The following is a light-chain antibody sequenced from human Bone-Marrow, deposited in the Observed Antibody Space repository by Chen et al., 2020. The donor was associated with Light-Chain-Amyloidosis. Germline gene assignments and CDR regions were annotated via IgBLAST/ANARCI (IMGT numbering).Light chain of an antibody. CDR1: SSNIGSNP. CDR3: AVWDDDFNTPV. J-gene: IGLJ3*02. CDR2: YDD. Sequence: QSVLTQPPSVSEAPRQRVTIPWSGSSSNIGSNPVNWYQHLPGQAPKLLIYYDDLVSSGVSDRFSGSKSGSSASLAISGLLSEDEADYYCAVWDDDFNTPVFGGGTKLTVL. V-gene: IGLV1-36*01.